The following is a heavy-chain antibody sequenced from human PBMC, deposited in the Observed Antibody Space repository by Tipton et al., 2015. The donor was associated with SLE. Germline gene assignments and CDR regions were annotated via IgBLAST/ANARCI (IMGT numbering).Heavy chain of an antibody. CDR1: GGSFSGYY. CDR3: ARDLARIAVRGASWYFDL. Sequence: TLSLTCAVYGGSFSGYYWSWIRQPPGKGLEWIGEINHSGSTNYNPSLKSRVTISVDTSTNQFSLKLSSVTAADTCVYYCARDLARIAVRGASWYFDLWGLGTLFTVSS. J-gene: IGHJ2*01. V-gene: IGHV4-34*01. D-gene: IGHD6-19*01. CDR2: INHSGST.